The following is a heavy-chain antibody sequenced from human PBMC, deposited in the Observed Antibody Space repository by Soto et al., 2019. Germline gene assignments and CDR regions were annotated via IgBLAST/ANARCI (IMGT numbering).Heavy chain of an antibody. J-gene: IGHJ4*02. CDR1: GFTFSSYG. CDR3: AKGIAAAGTGVGY. V-gene: IGHV3-30*18. D-gene: IGHD6-13*01. Sequence: QVQLVESGGGVVQPGRSLRLSCAASGFTFSSYGMHWVRQAPGKGLEWVAVISYDGSNKYYADSVKGRFTISRDNSKNTLYLQMNSLRAEDTAVYYCAKGIAAAGTGVGYWGQGTLVTVSS. CDR2: ISYDGSNK.